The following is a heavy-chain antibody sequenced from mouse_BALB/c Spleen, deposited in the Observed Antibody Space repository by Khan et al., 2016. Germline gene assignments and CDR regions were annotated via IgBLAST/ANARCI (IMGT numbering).Heavy chain of an antibody. CDR3: ARYRYDYLDY. J-gene: IGHJ2*01. Sequence: EVQLQESGPGLVKPSQTVSLTCTVTGISITTGNYSWSWIRQFPGNKLEWIGYIYYSGIINYNPSLTSRTTITRDASKNQFFLEHNSVTAEYTATYYCARYRYDYLDYWGQDATLTVSS. V-gene: IGHV3-5*02. CDR1: GISITTGNYS. D-gene: IGHD2-14*01. CDR2: IYYSGII.